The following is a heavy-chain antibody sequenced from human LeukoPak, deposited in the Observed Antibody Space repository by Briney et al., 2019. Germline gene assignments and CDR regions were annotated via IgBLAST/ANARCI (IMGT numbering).Heavy chain of an antibody. D-gene: IGHD4-17*01. CDR1: GTSIMSSHW. Sequence: SETLSLTCGVYGTSIMSSHWWSWARQPPGKGLEWIGEIYHRGTTNYNPSLKGRVTMSLDISNNQISLHLTSMTAADTAVYYCATYFYGDYAVYYFDYWGQGTLVTVSS. V-gene: IGHV4-4*02. CDR2: IYHRGTT. CDR3: ATYFYGDYAVYYFDY. J-gene: IGHJ4*02.